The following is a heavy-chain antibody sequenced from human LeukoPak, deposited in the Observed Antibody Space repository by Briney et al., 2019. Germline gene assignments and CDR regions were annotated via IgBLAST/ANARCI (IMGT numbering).Heavy chain of an antibody. CDR2: ISYDGSNK. CDR3: AKVLSRWSQFDY. Sequence: PGGSLRLSCAASGFTFSSYGMHWVRQAPGKGLEWVAVISYDGSNKYYADSVKGRFTISRDNSKNTLYLQMNSLRAEDTAVHYCAKVLSRWSQFDYWGQGTLVTVSS. V-gene: IGHV3-30*18. CDR1: GFTFSSYG. J-gene: IGHJ4*02. D-gene: IGHD6-13*01.